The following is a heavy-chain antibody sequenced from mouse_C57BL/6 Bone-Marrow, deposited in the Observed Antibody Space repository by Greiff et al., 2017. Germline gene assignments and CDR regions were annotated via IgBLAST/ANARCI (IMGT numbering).Heavy chain of an antibody. CDR2: IYPRSGNT. D-gene: IGHD1-1*01. V-gene: IGHV1-81*01. CDR3: ARPLRSYAMDY. J-gene: IGHJ4*01. CDR1: GYTFTSYG. Sequence: QVHVKQSGAELARPGASVKLSCKASGYTFTSYGISWVKQRTGQGLEWIGEIYPRSGNTYYNEKFKGKATLTADNSSSTAYMELRSLTSEDSAVYFCARPLRSYAMDYWGQGTSVTVSS.